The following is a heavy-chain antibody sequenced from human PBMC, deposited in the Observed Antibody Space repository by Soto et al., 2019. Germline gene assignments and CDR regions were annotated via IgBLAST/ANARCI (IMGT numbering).Heavy chain of an antibody. CDR2: TYYRSRWQT. V-gene: IGHV6-1*01. D-gene: IGHD1-26*01. Sequence: SQTLSLTCAISGDSVSTNDATCDWIRQSPSRGLEWLGRTYYRSRWQTDYAVSVKSRISINPDTSKNTLYLQMNSLRAEDTAVYYCAKEGIMGFSGYFDYWGQGTLVTVSS. CDR1: GDSVSTNDAT. CDR3: AKEGIMGFSGYFDY. J-gene: IGHJ4*02.